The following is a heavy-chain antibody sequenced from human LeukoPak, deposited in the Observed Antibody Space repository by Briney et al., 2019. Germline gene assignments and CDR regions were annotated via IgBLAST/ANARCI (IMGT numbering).Heavy chain of an antibody. Sequence: ASVKVSCKASGYTFTGYYMHWVRQATGQGLEWMGWMNPNSGNTDYAQKFQGRVTMTRNTSISTAYMDLRSLRSEDTAVYYCARGNFRLGELSQDYWGQGTLVTVSS. J-gene: IGHJ4*02. CDR3: ARGNFRLGELSQDY. D-gene: IGHD3-16*02. CDR2: MNPNSGNT. CDR1: GYTFTGYY. V-gene: IGHV1-8*02.